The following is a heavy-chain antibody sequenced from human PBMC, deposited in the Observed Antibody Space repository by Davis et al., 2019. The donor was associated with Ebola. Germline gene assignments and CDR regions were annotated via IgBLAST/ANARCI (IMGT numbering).Heavy chain of an antibody. V-gene: IGHV3-21*01. CDR1: GFTFSSHS. J-gene: IGHJ4*02. CDR3: ARRSEGSDWLIDY. CDR2: ISGSSTYI. D-gene: IGHD2-21*02. Sequence: GGSLRLSCEASGFTFSSHSINWVRQAPGKGLEWVSSISGSSTYIYYADSVKGRFTISRDNAENSLYLQMNSLRVEDTAVYYYARRSEGSDWLIDYWGQGTLVTVSS.